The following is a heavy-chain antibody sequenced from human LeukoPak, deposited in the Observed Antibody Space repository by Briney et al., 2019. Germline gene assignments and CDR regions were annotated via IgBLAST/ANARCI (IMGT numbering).Heavy chain of an antibody. J-gene: IGHJ6*03. V-gene: IGHV1-46*01. CDR1: GYTFTSYY. Sequence: ASVKVSCKASGYTFTSYYMHWVRQAPGQGLEWMGIINPSGGSTSYAQKFQGRVTMTRDMSTSTAYMELSSLRSEDTAVYYCARQGPAAMFYYYYYMDVWGKGTTVTVSS. CDR3: ARQGPAAMFYYYYYMDV. CDR2: INPSGGST. D-gene: IGHD2-2*01.